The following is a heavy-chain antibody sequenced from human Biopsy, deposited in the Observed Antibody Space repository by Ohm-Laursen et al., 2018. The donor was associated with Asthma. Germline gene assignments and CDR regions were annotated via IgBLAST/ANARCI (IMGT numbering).Heavy chain of an antibody. CDR3: ASRGGDFWSGYYMDY. CDR2: ISFDGSNE. Sequence: SLRLSCAASGFSFSNFGMHWVRQAPGKGLEWVAVISFDGSNEDYADSVKGRFTISRDNPMKRLYLQMSSLTAEDTAVYYCASRGGDFWSGYYMDYWGQGTLVTVSS. J-gene: IGHJ4*02. CDR1: GFSFSNFG. D-gene: IGHD3-3*01. V-gene: IGHV3-30*03.